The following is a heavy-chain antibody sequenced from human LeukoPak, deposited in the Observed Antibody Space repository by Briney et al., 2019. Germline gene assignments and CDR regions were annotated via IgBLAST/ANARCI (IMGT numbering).Heavy chain of an antibody. J-gene: IGHJ5*02. Sequence: PGGSLRLSCAASGFTFSSYWMSWVRQAPGKGLEWVANIKQDGSEKYYVDSVRGRFTISRDNAKNSLYLQMNSLRAEDTAVYYCARDLGSSGGGFDPWGQGTLVTVSS. CDR1: GFTFSSYW. CDR3: ARDLGSSGGGFDP. V-gene: IGHV3-7*01. D-gene: IGHD2-15*01. CDR2: IKQDGSEK.